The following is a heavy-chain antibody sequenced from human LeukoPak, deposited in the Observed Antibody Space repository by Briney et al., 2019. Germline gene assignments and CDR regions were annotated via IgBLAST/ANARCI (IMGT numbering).Heavy chain of an antibody. CDR2: IYWDDDK. CDR1: GFSLSTSGVG. D-gene: IGHD2-15*01. Sequence: SGPTLVNPTQTLTLTCTFSGFSLSTSGVGVGWIRQPPGKALEWLALIYWDDDKRYSPSLKSRLTITKDTSKNQVVLTMTNMDPVDTATYYCARERLGYCSGGSCRLFDYWGQGTLVTVSS. J-gene: IGHJ4*02. CDR3: ARERLGYCSGGSCRLFDY. V-gene: IGHV2-5*02.